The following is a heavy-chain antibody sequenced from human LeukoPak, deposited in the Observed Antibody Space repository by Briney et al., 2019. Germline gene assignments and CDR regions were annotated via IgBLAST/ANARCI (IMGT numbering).Heavy chain of an antibody. CDR1: GFRFGGFW. J-gene: IGHJ3*02. CDR2: INQDGSEK. Sequence: GGSLRLSCEASGFRFGGFWMNWVRQAPGKGPERVANINQDGSEKLYVDSVKGRFTISRDNAKNSLYLQMNSLRVEDTAIYYCTRDVREAYDIWGHGTMVTVSS. V-gene: IGHV3-7*01. D-gene: IGHD3-16*01. CDR3: TRDVREAYDI.